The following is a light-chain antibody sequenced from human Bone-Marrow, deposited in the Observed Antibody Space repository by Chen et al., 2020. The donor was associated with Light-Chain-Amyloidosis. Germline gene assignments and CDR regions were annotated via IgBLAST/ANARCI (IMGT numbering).Light chain of an antibody. CDR1: ALPSKY. J-gene: IGLJ3*02. CDR3: YSTDGGGDHRGV. Sequence: SYALTQPPSVSVSPGQTARSTCSGNALPSKYAYWYQQKSGQAPVLVIYEDSKRPYGIPERFSGSSSGTMATFTISGAQVEDEADYYCYSTDGGGDHRGVFGGGTKLTVL. CDR2: EDS. V-gene: IGLV3-10*01.